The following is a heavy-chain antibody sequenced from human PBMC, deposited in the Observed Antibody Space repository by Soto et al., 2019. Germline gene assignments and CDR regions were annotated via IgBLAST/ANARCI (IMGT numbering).Heavy chain of an antibody. D-gene: IGHD5-12*01. CDR1: RGYMSSGGYS. CDR3: IWVRDR. CDR2: IDHSGST. Sequence: PSETLSLACVVSRGYMSSGGYSWILIRQPPGKGLEWIGDIDHSGSTYYNPSLKSRVTISVERSKNQFILTMSSITAAGTAGYYCIWVRDRWGQGALVNVSS. V-gene: IGHV4-30-2*01. J-gene: IGHJ5*02.